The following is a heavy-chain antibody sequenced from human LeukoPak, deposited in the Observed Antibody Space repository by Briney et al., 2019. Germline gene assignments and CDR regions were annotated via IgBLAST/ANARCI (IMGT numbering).Heavy chain of an antibody. J-gene: IGHJ4*02. V-gene: IGHV3-23*01. D-gene: IGHD3-10*01. CDR2: ITATSSST. CDR1: GFTFSSYG. Sequence: GGSLRLSCAASGFTFSSYGMSWVRQPPGKGLEWVSAITATSSSTYDADSVKGRFTISRDNSKNTLYLQMNSLRAEDTAVYYCAKVTYGSGTYGAFDSWGQGTLVTVSS. CDR3: AKVTYGSGTYGAFDS.